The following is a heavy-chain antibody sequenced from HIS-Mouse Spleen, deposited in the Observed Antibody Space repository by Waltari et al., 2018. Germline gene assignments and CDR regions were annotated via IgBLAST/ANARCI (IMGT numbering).Heavy chain of an antibody. Sequence: QLQLQESGPGLVKPSETLSLTCTVSGGSISSSSYYWGWIRQPPGKGLEWIGSIYYSGSTDDNPSLKSRVTISVDTSKNQFSLKLSSVTAADTAVYYCAREATGTDYWGQGTLVTVSS. CDR3: AREATGTDY. D-gene: IGHD1-1*01. CDR2: IYYSGST. V-gene: IGHV4-39*07. J-gene: IGHJ4*02. CDR1: GGSISSSSYY.